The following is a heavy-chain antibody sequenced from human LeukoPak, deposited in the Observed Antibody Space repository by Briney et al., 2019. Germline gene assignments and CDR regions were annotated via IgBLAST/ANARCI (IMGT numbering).Heavy chain of an antibody. J-gene: IGHJ5*02. CDR3: ARRDDFLNWFDP. CDR1: GGPISSSSYY. Sequence: PSETLSLTCTVSGGPISSSSYYWGWIRQPPGKGLEWIGSIYYSGSTYYNPSLKSRVTISVDTSKNQFSLKLSSVTAADTAVYYCARRDDFLNWFDPWGQGTLVTVSS. CDR2: IYYSGST. D-gene: IGHD3-3*01. V-gene: IGHV4-39*01.